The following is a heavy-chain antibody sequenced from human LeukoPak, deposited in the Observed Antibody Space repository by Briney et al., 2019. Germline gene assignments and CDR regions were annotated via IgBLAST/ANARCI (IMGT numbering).Heavy chain of an antibody. Sequence: PSETLSLTCTVSGGSISSSSYYWGWIRQPPGKGLEWIGSIYYSGSTYYNPSLKSRVTISVDTSKNQFSLKLSSVTAADTAVYYCARTGLLAGIAVAGSRYFDYWGQGTLVTVSS. CDR3: ARTGLLAGIAVAGSRYFDY. CDR1: GGSISSSSYY. CDR2: IYYSGST. D-gene: IGHD6-19*01. V-gene: IGHV4-39*01. J-gene: IGHJ4*02.